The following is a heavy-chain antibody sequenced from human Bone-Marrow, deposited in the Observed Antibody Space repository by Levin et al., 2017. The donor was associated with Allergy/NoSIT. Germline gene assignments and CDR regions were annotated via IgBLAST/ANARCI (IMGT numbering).Heavy chain of an antibody. D-gene: IGHD2-2*01. CDR3: ARDRVRGACTSTSCPNQNWFDP. J-gene: IGHJ5*02. CDR1: GGSINDYY. CDR2: VYSSGST. V-gene: IGHV4-4*07. Sequence: PSETLSLTCTVSGGSINDYYWTWIRQPAGKGLEWIGRVYSSGSTTYNPSLKSRVTMSVDTSKNQFSLKLSSVTAADTAVYYCARDRVRGACTSTSCPNQNWFDPWGQGTLVTVSS.